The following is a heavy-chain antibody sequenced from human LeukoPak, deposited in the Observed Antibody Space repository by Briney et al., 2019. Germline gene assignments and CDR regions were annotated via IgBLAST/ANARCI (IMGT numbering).Heavy chain of an antibody. CDR3: ARDQGDRSSGYYSYYFDY. J-gene: IGHJ4*02. Sequence: ASVKVSCKASGYTFTSYYMHWVRQAPGHGLEWMGIINPSGGSTSYAQKFQGRVTMTRDTSTSTVYMELSSLRSEDTAVYYCARDQGDRSSGYYSYYFDYWGQGTLVTVSS. D-gene: IGHD3-22*01. V-gene: IGHV1-46*01. CDR1: GYTFTSYY. CDR2: INPSGGST.